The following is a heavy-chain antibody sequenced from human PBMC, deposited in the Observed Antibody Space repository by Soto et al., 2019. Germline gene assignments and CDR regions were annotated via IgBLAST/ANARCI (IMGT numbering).Heavy chain of an antibody. D-gene: IGHD2-21*01. CDR3: ARDPNLWWLDY. V-gene: IGHV3-30-3*01. CDR2: ISYDGSNK. CDR1: GFTFSSYA. Sequence: GGSLRLSCAASGFTFSSYAMHWVRQAPGKGLEWVAVISYDGSNKYYADSVKGRFTISRDNSKNTLYLQMNSLRAEDTAVYYCARDPNLWWLDYWGQGTLVTVSS. J-gene: IGHJ4*02.